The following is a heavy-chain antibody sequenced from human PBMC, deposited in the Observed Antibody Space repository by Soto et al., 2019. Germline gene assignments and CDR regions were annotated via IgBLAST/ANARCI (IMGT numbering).Heavy chain of an antibody. CDR3: ARGLYYYDSSGYSPDY. D-gene: IGHD3-22*01. CDR2: IYHSGTT. Sequence: SETLSLTCAVSGYSISSGYYWGWIRQPPGKGLEWIATIYHSGTTYSNPSLKSRVTISVDTSRNQFSLKLSSVTAADTAVYYCARGLYYYDSSGYSPDYWGLGTLVTVSS. V-gene: IGHV4-38-2*01. CDR1: GYSISSGYY. J-gene: IGHJ4*02.